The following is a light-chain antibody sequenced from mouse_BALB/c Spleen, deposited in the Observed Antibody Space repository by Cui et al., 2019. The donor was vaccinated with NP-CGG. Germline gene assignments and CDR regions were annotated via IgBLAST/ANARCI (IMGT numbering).Light chain of an antibody. Sequence: QAVVTQESALTTSPGETVTLTCRSSIGAVIISNYANWVQEKPDHLFTGLIGGTNNRAPGVPARFSGSLIGDKAALTITGAQTEDEAIYFCALWYSNHWVFGGGTKTDCP. V-gene: IGLV1*01. J-gene: IGLJ1*01. CDR1: IGAVIISNY. CDR3: ALWYSNHWV. CDR2: GTN.